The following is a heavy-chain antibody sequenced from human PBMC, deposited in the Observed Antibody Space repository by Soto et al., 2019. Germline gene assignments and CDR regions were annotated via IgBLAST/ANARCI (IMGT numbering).Heavy chain of an antibody. D-gene: IGHD3-3*01. CDR2: ISYDGSNK. V-gene: IGHV3-30-3*01. CDR1: GFTFSSYA. J-gene: IGHJ6*02. Sequence: QVQLVESGGGVVQPGRSLRLSCAASGFTFSSYAMHWVRQAPGKGLEWVAVISYDGSNKYYADSVKGRFTIPRDNSKKTLYLQMNSLRAEDTAVYYCARDVLVRFLDPYLAGPYGMDVWGQGTTVTVSS. CDR3: ARDVLVRFLDPYLAGPYGMDV.